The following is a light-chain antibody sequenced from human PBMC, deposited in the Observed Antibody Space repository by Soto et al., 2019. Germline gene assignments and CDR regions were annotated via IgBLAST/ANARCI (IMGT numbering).Light chain of an antibody. J-gene: IGKJ5*01. V-gene: IGKV1-5*01. CDR2: DAS. CDR1: QSISSW. CDR3: QQYNNWPFS. Sequence: DIQITQSPSTLSASVGDRVTITWRASQSISSWLAWYQQKPGKAPKLLIYDASILESGVPSRFRGSGSGTEFTLTISGLQSEDFALYFCQQYNNWPFSFGQGTRLEIK.